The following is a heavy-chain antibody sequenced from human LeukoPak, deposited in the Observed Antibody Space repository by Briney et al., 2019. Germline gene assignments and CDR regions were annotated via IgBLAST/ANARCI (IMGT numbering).Heavy chain of an antibody. Sequence: ASVKVSCKASGYTFTSYGISWVRQAPGQGLEWMGWISAYNGNTNYAQKLQGRVTMTTDTSTSTAYMELRSLRSDDTAVYYCARGHDILTGYPKPYDNWFDPWGQGTLVTVSS. D-gene: IGHD3-9*01. CDR2: ISAYNGNT. V-gene: IGHV1-18*01. CDR1: GYTFTSYG. J-gene: IGHJ5*02. CDR3: ARGHDILTGYPKPYDNWFDP.